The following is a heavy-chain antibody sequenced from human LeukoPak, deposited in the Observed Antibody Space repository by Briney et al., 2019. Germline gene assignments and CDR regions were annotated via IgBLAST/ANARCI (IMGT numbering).Heavy chain of an antibody. V-gene: IGHV4-59*11. CDR1: GGPISGRY. Sequence: SETLSLTCTVSGGPISGRYWSWIRQPPGKGLEWIGYIYSSGTTNYNSSLKSRVTMSLDMSKNQFSLELSSVTAADTAVYYCARGPRGYSYGPPDYWGQGTLVTVSS. CDR3: ARGPRGYSYGPPDY. D-gene: IGHD5-18*01. CDR2: IYSSGTT. J-gene: IGHJ4*02.